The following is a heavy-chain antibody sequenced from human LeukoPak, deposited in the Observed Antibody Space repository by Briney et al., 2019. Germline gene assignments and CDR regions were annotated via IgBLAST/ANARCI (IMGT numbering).Heavy chain of an antibody. CDR1: GFTFDDYA. V-gene: IGHV3-20*01. CDR2: INWSGTSA. D-gene: IGHD2-2*01. J-gene: IGHJ6*02. Sequence: RGSLRLSCAASGFTFDDYAMIWVRQRPGRGLEWVSSINWSGTSADYADSVKARFTISRDNAKNSLYLQMNSLRGEDTAFYHCARGLADCSSSSCLPYGDDVWGQGTTVTVSS. CDR3: ARGLADCSSSSCLPYGDDV.